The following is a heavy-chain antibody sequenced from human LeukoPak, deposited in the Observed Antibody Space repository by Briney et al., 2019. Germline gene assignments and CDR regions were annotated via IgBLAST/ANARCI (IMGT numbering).Heavy chain of an antibody. V-gene: IGHV4-59*01. CDR1: GGSISSYY. CDR2: INYGGST. J-gene: IGHJ3*02. D-gene: IGHD2/OR15-2a*01. CDR3: ARVVLPPGGAFDI. Sequence: PSETLSLTCTVSGGSISSYYWSWIRQPPGKGPEWIGYINYGGSTNYNPSLKSRVAISVDTSKNQFSLKLSSVTAADTAVYYCARVVLPPGGAFDIWGQGTMVTVAS.